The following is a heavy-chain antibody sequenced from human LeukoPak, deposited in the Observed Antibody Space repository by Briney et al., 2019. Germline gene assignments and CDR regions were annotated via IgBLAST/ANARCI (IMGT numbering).Heavy chain of an antibody. Sequence: SETLSLTCTVSGGSISSYHWSWTPQPPGKGLEWIGYVYYSGRTNYNPSLKSRVTISVDTSKNQFSLKLSSVTAADTAVYYCARTLSESYYYYGMDVWGQGTTVTVSS. CDR3: ARTLSESYYYYGMDV. CDR1: GGSISSYH. CDR2: VYYSGRT. J-gene: IGHJ6*02. D-gene: IGHD1-26*01. V-gene: IGHV4-59*01.